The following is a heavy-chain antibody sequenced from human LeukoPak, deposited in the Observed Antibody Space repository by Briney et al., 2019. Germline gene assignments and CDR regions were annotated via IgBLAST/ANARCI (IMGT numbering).Heavy chain of an antibody. CDR3: VAQRVVSNYYYYMDV. CDR2: IYTSGST. D-gene: IGHD1/OR15-1a*01. CDR1: GGSISSGSYY. Sequence: PSQTLSLTCTVSGGSISSGSYYWSWIRQPAGKGLEWIGRIYTSGSTNYNPSLKSRVTISVDTSKNQFSLKLSSVTAADTAVYYRVAQRVVSNYYYYMDVWGKGTTVTVSS. J-gene: IGHJ6*03. V-gene: IGHV4-61*02.